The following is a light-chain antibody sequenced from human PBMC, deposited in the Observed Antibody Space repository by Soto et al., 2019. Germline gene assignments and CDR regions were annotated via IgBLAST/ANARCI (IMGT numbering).Light chain of an antibody. J-gene: IGLJ1*01. CDR2: EVN. V-gene: IGLV2-8*01. CDR3: SSYAGSSTYV. Sequence: QSALTQPPSASGSPGQSVTISCTGTISDVGGYNYVAWYQQHPGKAPKLMIYEVNKRPSGVPDRFSGSKSGSTASLTVSGLLAEDEADYYCSSYAGSSTYVFGTGTKVTVL. CDR1: ISDVGGYNY.